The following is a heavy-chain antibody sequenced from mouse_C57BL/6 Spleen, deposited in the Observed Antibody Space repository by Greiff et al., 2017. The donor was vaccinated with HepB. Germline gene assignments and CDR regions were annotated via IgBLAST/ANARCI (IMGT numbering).Heavy chain of an antibody. Sequence: EVQLQESGPGLVKPSQSLSLTCSVTGYSITSGYYWNWIRQFPGNKLEWMGYISYDGSNNYNPSLKNRISIPRDTSKNQFFLKLNSVTTEDTATYYCARENYGSSYYWYFDVWGTGTTVTVSS. CDR1: GYSITSGYY. V-gene: IGHV3-6*01. CDR2: ISYDGSN. J-gene: IGHJ1*03. CDR3: ARENYGSSYYWYFDV. D-gene: IGHD1-1*01.